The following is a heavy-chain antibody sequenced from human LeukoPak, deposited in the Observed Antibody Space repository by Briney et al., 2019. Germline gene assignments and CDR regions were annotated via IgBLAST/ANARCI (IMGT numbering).Heavy chain of an antibody. CDR2: IQYDGSKN. J-gene: IGHJ6*04. D-gene: IGHD3-10*02. Sequence: PGGSLRLSCAASGFTFSSYGMHWVRQAPGKGLEWVAFIQYDGSKNYYADYVKGRFTISRDNSKNTLYMQMNSLRAEDTAVYYCAELGITMIGGVWGKGTTVTISS. CDR3: AELGITMIGGV. CDR1: GFTFSSYG. V-gene: IGHV3-30*02.